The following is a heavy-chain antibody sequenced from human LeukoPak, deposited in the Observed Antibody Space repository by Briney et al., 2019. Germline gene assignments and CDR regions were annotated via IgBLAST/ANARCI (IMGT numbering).Heavy chain of an antibody. V-gene: IGHV4-34*01. D-gene: IGHD2-2*01. Sequence: SETLSLTCAVYGGSFSGYYWTWIRQPPGKGLEWIGEINHSGSTNYNPSLKGRVTISVDTSKNQFSLKLSSVTAADTAVYYCARAGNHCSSTSCSQVLGYWGQGTLVTVSS. CDR3: ARAGNHCSSTSCSQVLGY. CDR2: INHSGST. J-gene: IGHJ4*02. CDR1: GGSFSGYY.